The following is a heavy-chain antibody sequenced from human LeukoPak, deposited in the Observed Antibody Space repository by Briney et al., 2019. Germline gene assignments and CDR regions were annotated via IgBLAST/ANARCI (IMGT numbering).Heavy chain of an antibody. CDR1: GYTITDYY. Sequence: ASVKVSCKASGYTITDYYLHWVRQAPGQGLEWMGWIIPNTGGTNYAQKFQDWVTMSSDTSISTTYMELSSLRSDDTAVYYCARGSPSYAQWHFDLWGRGTLVTVTS. CDR2: IIPNTGGT. D-gene: IGHD2/OR15-2a*01. CDR3: ARGSPSYAQWHFDL. J-gene: IGHJ2*01. V-gene: IGHV1-2*04.